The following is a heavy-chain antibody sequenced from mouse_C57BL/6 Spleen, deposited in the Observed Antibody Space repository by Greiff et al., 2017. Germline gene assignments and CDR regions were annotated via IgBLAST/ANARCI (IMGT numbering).Heavy chain of an antibody. J-gene: IGHJ1*03. CDR2: IDPADSYT. D-gene: IGHD4-1*01. Sequence: QVQLQQPGAELVMPGASVKMSCKASGYNFNSYWMHWVKQRPGQGLEWIGGIDPADSYTNYNQKFQGKSTFTVDKSSTTAYMQLSSLTSEDSAVDYCARNCEEDWYFDVWGTGTTVTVSS. V-gene: IGHV1-69*01. CDR1: GYNFNSYW. CDR3: ARNCEEDWYFDV.